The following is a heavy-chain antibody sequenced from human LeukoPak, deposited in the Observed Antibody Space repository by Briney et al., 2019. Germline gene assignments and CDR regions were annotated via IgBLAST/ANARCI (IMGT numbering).Heavy chain of an antibody. CDR1: GFTFSSYW. Sequence: QTGGSLRLSRAASGFTFSSYWMHWVRQAPGKGLVWVSRINSDGSSTSYADSVKGRFTISRDNAKNTLYPQMNSLRAEDTAVYYCARDSALRYFDWLLSDRSWFDPWGQGTLVTVSS. CDR3: ARDSALRYFDWLLSDRSWFDP. CDR2: INSDGSST. D-gene: IGHD3-9*01. V-gene: IGHV3-74*01. J-gene: IGHJ5*02.